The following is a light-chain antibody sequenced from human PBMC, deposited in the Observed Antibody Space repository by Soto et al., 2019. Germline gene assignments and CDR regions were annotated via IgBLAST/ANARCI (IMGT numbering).Light chain of an antibody. CDR3: QQYNSYPCT. CDR2: KAS. Sequence: DIQMTQSPSTLSASVGDRVTITCRASQSISSWLAWYQQKPGKAPKLLIYKASSLESGVPSRFSGSGSGTEFTLTISRLQPDDFATYYCQQYNSYPCTFGQGTKLEIK. V-gene: IGKV1-5*03. J-gene: IGKJ2*02. CDR1: QSISSW.